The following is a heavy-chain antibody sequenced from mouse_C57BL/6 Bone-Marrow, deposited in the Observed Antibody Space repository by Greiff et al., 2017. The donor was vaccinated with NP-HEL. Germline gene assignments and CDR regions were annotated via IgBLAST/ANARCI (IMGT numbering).Heavy chain of an antibody. CDR2: IYPGDGDT. J-gene: IGHJ4*01. CDR1: GYAFSSSW. CDR3: ARTYAMDY. Sequence: VQLQQSGPELVKPGASVKISCKASGYAFSSSWMNWVKQRPGKGLEWIGRIYPGDGDTNYNGKFKGKATLTADKSSSTAYMQLSSLTSEDSAVYFGARTYAMDYWGQGTSVTVSS. V-gene: IGHV1-82*01.